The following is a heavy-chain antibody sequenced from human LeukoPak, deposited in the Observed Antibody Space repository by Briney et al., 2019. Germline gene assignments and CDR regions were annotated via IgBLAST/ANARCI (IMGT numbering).Heavy chain of an antibody. Sequence: GGSLRLSCAASEFTFSTNVMNWVRQAPGKGLEWVSSITGSGAYIYYADSVRGRFTISRDNANNSLYLQMNSLRVEDTAIYYCARSVVPAGAWFDPWGQGILVTVSS. CDR1: EFTFSTNV. D-gene: IGHD2-2*01. CDR3: ARSVVPAGAWFDP. CDR2: ITGSGAYI. J-gene: IGHJ5*02. V-gene: IGHV3-21*01.